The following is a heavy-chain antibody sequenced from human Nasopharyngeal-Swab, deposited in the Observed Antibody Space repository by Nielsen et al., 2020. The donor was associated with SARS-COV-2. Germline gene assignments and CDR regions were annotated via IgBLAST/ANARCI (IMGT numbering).Heavy chain of an antibody. CDR2: ISSSSSYI. Sequence: GESLKISCAASGFTFSSHSMNWVRQAPGKGLEWVSSISSSSSYIYYADSVKGRFTISRDNAKNSLYLQMNSLRAEDTAVYYCARGPRYQPDAFDIWGQGTMVTVSS. CDR3: ARGPRYQPDAFDI. J-gene: IGHJ3*02. CDR1: GFTFSSHS. D-gene: IGHD2-2*01. V-gene: IGHV3-21*01.